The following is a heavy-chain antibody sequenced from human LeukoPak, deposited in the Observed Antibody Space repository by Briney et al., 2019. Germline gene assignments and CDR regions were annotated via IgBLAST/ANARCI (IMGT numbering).Heavy chain of an antibody. Sequence: SETQSLTCAVYGGSFSGYYWSWIRQPPGKGLEWIGEINHSGSTNYNPSLKSRVTISVDTSKNQFSLKLSSVTAADTAVYYCARGRLYTIAARSYYFDYWGQGTLVTVSS. D-gene: IGHD6-6*01. J-gene: IGHJ4*02. CDR2: INHSGST. V-gene: IGHV4-34*01. CDR1: GGSFSGYY. CDR3: ARGRLYTIAARSYYFDY.